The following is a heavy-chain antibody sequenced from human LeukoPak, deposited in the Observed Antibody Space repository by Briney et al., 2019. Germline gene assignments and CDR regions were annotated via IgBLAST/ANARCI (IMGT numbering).Heavy chain of an antibody. CDR3: ARWVGQSKSCFDY. V-gene: IGHV1-2*02. D-gene: IGHD2-15*01. J-gene: IGHJ4*02. CDR2: INPNRGGT. CDR1: GYTFTGYN. Sequence: GSVRVSCKASGYTFTGYNINWVRQAPGQGLERMGWINPNRGGTKYGKKFQGRVSMNRETSISTAYMEVSRLTYDDTAVYYCARWVGQSKSCFDYWGQGTLVTVSS.